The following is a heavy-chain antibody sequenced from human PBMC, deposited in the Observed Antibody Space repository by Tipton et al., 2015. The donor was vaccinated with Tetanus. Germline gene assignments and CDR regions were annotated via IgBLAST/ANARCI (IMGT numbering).Heavy chain of an antibody. D-gene: IGHD2-15*01. CDR1: GYDFNYYW. CDR2: IYPDDSDT. CDR3: ASFSDGYFDY. J-gene: IGHJ4*02. Sequence: QLVQSGAEMKKPGASVKVSCKASGYDFNYYWIGWVRQMPGKGLEWMGLIYPDDSDTRYSPSFQGQVTFSADESIGTAYLQWSSLKASDTAIYYCASFSDGYFDYWGQGTLVTVSS. V-gene: IGHV5-51*01.